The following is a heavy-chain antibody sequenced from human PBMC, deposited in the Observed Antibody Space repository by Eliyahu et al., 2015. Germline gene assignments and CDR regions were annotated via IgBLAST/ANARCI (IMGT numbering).Heavy chain of an antibody. D-gene: IGHD3-9*01. J-gene: IGHJ2*01. CDR2: IYYXGST. CDR1: GGSISSYY. V-gene: IGHV4-59*08. CDR3: ARLPPYYDILTGYYPRYFDL. Sequence: QVQLQESGPGLVKPSETLSLTCTXSGGSISSYYWXWIRQPPGKGLEWIGYIYYXGSTNYNPSLKSRVTISVDTSKNQFSLKLSSVTAADTAVYYFARLPPYYDILTGYYPRYFDLWGRGTLVTVSS.